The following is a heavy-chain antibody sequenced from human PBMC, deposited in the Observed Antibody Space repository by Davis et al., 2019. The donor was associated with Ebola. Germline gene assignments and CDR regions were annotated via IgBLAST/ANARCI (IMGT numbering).Heavy chain of an antibody. CDR1: GFTFFTYT. CDR3: ARDSGHGGSLDY. D-gene: IGHD2-15*01. Sequence: GSLRLSCAASGFTFFTYTMTWVRQAPGKGLEWLSYIRPSGNDMHYADSVRGRFTISRDNAKNSLYLQLNSLRDEDTAVYYCARDSGHGGSLDYWGQGTLVTVSS. V-gene: IGHV3-48*02. CDR2: IRPSGNDM. J-gene: IGHJ4*02.